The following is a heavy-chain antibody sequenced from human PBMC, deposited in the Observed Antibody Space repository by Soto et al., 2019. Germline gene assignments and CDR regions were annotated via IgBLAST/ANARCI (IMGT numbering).Heavy chain of an antibody. CDR1: GGSISSGGYY. Sequence: SETLSLTCTVSGGSISSGGYYWSWIRQHPGKGLEWIGYIYYSGSTYYNPSLKSRVTISVDTSKNQFSLKLSSVTAADTAVYYCALTRRITMIVVVITRRGKFDHWGQGTLVTVSS. V-gene: IGHV4-31*03. J-gene: IGHJ4*02. D-gene: IGHD3-22*01. CDR3: ALTRRITMIVVVITRRGKFDH. CDR2: IYYSGST.